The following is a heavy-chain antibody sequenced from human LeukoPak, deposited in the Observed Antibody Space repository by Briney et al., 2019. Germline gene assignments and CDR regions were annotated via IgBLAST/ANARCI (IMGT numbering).Heavy chain of an antibody. CDR3: ARDFLHYYDSSGHYDYWYFDL. CDR2: ISFSSTHI. V-gene: IGHV3-21*06. J-gene: IGHJ2*01. Sequence: GGSLRLSCAASGFIFSNYGMSWVRQAPGKGLEWVSSISFSSTHIYYADSIQGRFTISRDNAENSLYLQMNSLRAEDTAVYYCARDFLHYYDSSGHYDYWYFDLWGRGTLVTVSS. D-gene: IGHD3-22*01. CDR1: GFIFSNYG.